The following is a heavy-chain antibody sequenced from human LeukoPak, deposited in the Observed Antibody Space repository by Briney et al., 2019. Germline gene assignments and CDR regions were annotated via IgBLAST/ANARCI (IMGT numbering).Heavy chain of an antibody. Sequence: GGSLRLSCAASGFTFSSFAMSWVRQAPGKGLEWVSIIGAGGSKTYYADSVKGRFTISRDNSKNTLYLQMNSLRAEDTAVYYCAKLSTQYSSSTGAFDIWGQGTMVTVSS. CDR3: AKLSTQYSSSTGAFDI. D-gene: IGHD6-6*01. V-gene: IGHV3-23*01. CDR2: IGAGGSKT. CDR1: GFTFSSFA. J-gene: IGHJ3*02.